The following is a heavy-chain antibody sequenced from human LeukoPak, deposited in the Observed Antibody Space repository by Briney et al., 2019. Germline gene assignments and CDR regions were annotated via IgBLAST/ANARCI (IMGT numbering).Heavy chain of an antibody. V-gene: IGHV1-18*01. Sequence: GASVKVSCTASGYTFTSYGISWVRQAPGRGLEWMGWISAYNGNTNYAQKLQGRVTMTTDTSTSTAYMELRSLRSDDTAVYYCARDPPYSSSWYYYYYYMDVWGKGTTVTVSS. CDR2: ISAYNGNT. CDR1: GYTFTSYG. CDR3: ARDPPYSSSWYYYYYYMDV. J-gene: IGHJ6*03. D-gene: IGHD6-13*01.